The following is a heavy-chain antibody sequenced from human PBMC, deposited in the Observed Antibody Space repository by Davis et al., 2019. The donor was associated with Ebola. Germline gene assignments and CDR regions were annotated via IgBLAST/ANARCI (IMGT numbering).Heavy chain of an antibody. Sequence: AALVKVSCKASGYTFTGYYMHWVRQAPGQGLEWMGRINPNSGGTNYAQKFQGRVTMTRDTSISTAYMELSRLRSDDTAVYYCARARYCSSTSCYFRWFDPWGQGTLVTVSS. CDR2: INPNSGGT. V-gene: IGHV1-2*06. CDR3: ARARYCSSTSCYFRWFDP. CDR1: GYTFTGYY. J-gene: IGHJ5*02. D-gene: IGHD2-2*01.